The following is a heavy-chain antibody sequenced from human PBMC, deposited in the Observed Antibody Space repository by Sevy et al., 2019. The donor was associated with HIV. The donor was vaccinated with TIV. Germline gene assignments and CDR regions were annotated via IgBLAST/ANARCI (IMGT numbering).Heavy chain of an antibody. CDR2: ISGSGGST. V-gene: IGHV3-23*01. D-gene: IGHD3-3*01. Sequence: GGSLRLSCAASGFTFSSYAMSWVRQAPGKGLEWVSAISGSGGSTYYEDSVKGRFTISRDNSKNTLYLQMNSLRAEDMADYYCAKRAAVLEWTQSYFDYWGQGTLVTVSS. CDR1: GFTFSSYA. CDR3: AKRAAVLEWTQSYFDY. J-gene: IGHJ4*02.